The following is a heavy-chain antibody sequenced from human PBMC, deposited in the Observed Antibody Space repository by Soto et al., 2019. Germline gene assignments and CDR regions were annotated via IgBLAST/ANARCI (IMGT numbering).Heavy chain of an antibody. CDR3: ARHGFGSLHGLVDV. Sequence: VQLQESGPGLVKPSEALSLTCTVPGGSITNYYCSWFRPPPGKGLEWIGYIQYSGYSAYNLSLKRRVTMSMDTSKTQFSLMLESVTATDTAVYYCARHGFGSLHGLVDVWGQGTTVIVSS. D-gene: IGHD3-10*01. V-gene: IGHV4-59*08. CDR2: IQYSGYS. J-gene: IGHJ6*02. CDR1: GGSITNYY.